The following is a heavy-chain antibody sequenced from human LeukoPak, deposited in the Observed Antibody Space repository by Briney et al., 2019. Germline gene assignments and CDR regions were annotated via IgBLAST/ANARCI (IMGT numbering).Heavy chain of an antibody. J-gene: IGHJ6*04. CDR1: EFTFSSYW. D-gene: IGHD5-18*01. CDR3: ARHMVRYYYGMDV. V-gene: IGHV3-7*03. Sequence: PGGSLRLSCAASEFTFSSYWMTWVRQAPGKGLERVANIKKDGSEKYYVDSVKGRFTISRDNAKNLVYLQLNSLRAEDTALYYCARHMVRYYYGMDVWGKGTTVTVSS. CDR2: IKKDGSEK.